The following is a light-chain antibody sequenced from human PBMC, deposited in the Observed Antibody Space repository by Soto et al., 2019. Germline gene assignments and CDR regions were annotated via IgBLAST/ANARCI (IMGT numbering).Light chain of an antibody. Sequence: DIQMTHCPSSLSASVVGSVKITFLASQSIRSFLNWYQQKPGTDNKLLIYAAYSLQSGVKSSFSGSGSGTDFTPTIRSMQPEDFATYFCQKGYNMQLNLGGGHQVDIK. V-gene: IGKV1-39*01. CDR3: QKGYNMQLN. J-gene: IGKJ4*01. CDR1: QSIRSF. CDR2: AAY.